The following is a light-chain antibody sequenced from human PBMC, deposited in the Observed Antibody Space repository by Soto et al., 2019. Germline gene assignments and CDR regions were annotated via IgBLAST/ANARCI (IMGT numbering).Light chain of an antibody. J-gene: IGLJ1*01. Sequence: QAVVTQPPSVSGAPGQRVTISCTGSSSNIGAGYDVHWYQQLPGTAPKLLIYANNNRPSGVPDRFAGSKSGTSVSLAITGLQSDDEADYYCQSYDSTLSGDVFGTGTKLTVL. CDR2: ANN. CDR1: SSNIGAGYD. CDR3: QSYDSTLSGDV. V-gene: IGLV1-40*01.